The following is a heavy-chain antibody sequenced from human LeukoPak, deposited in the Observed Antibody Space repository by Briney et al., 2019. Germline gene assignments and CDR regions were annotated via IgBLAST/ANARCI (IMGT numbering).Heavy chain of an antibody. Sequence: PSETLSLTCAVYGGSISSYYWSWTRQPPGKGLEWIGYIYYSGSTNYNPSLKSRVTISVDTSKNQFSLKLSSVTAADTAVYYCARLTYSSSWYHIDYWGQGTLVTVSS. D-gene: IGHD6-13*01. CDR3: ARLTYSSSWYHIDY. J-gene: IGHJ4*02. V-gene: IGHV4-59*01. CDR2: IYYSGST. CDR1: GGSISSYY.